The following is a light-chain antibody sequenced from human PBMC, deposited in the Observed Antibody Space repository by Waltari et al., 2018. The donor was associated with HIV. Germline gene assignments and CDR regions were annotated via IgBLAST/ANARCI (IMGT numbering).Light chain of an antibody. CDR2: GAS. J-gene: IGKJ5*01. CDR1: QNIRRN. Sequence: EIVMTQSPATLSVSPGERATLSCRASQNIRRNLAWYQQKPGQAPRLIIFGASTRATGLPARFSGSGSGTDFTLTITSLQAEDVAVYYCQQYYSLPITFGQGTRLEIK. CDR3: QQYYSLPIT. V-gene: IGKV3-15*01.